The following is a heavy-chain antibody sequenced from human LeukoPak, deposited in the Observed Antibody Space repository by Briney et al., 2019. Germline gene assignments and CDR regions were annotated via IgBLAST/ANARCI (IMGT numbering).Heavy chain of an antibody. V-gene: IGHV1-18*01. D-gene: IGHD3-16*01. J-gene: IGHJ4*02. CDR3: ARGIRSPLFDY. CDR2: INTYNGDT. Sequence: AAVKVSCKASGYTFTHYGITWVRQAPGQGLAWMGWINTYNGDTKCAQKLQGRVTMTTDTSTSTAFMELRSLRSDDSAVYYCARGIRSPLFDYWGLGTLVTVSP. CDR1: GYTFTHYG.